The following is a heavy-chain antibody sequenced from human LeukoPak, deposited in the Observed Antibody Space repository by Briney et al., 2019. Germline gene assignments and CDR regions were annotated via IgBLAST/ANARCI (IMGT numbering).Heavy chain of an antibody. V-gene: IGHV4-34*01. CDR3: ARESYSGHDYDDY. CDR2: INHSGST. Sequence: SETLSLTCAVYGGSFSGYYWSWIRQPPGKGLEWIGEINHSGSTNYNPSLKSRVTISVDTSKNQFSLKLSSVTAADTAVYYCARESYSGHDYDDYWGQGTLVTVSS. CDR1: GGSFSGYY. J-gene: IGHJ4*02. D-gene: IGHD5-12*01.